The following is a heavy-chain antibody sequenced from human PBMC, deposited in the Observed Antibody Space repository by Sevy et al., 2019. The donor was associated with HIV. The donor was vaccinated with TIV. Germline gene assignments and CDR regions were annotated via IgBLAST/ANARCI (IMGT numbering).Heavy chain of an antibody. V-gene: IGHV3-53*01. CDR2: IYSGGST. CDR3: ARVRGFEYGRSQGSFEI. CDR1: GFTVISNY. D-gene: IGHD6-6*01. J-gene: IGHJ3*02. Sequence: GGSLRLSCAASGFTVISNYMSWVRQAPGKGLEWVSLIYSGGSTYYADSVKGRFTIFRDNSKNTLYLQMNRLTAEDTAVYFCARVRGFEYGRSQGSFEIWGQGTMVTVSS.